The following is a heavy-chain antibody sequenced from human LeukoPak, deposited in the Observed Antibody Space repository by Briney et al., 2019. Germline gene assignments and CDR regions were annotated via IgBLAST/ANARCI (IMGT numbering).Heavy chain of an antibody. CDR2: FYSGGNT. V-gene: IGHV3-53*01. CDR3: AKLPSSGWLDY. J-gene: IGHJ4*02. CDR1: GFTVSNNY. Sequence: GGSLRLSCVVSGFTVSNNYMSWVRQAPGKGLEWVSAFYSGGNTYYTGSVKGRFIISRDSSKNTLYLQMNNLRPEDTAMYYCAKLPSSGWLDYWGQGTLVTVSS. D-gene: IGHD6-19*01.